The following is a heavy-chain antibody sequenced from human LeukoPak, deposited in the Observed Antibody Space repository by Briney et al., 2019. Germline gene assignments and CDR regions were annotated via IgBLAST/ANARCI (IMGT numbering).Heavy chain of an antibody. Sequence: SQTLSLTCAVSGGCISSGCYSWSWIRQPPGKGLEWIGYIYHSGRTYYNPSLKSRVTISVDRSKNQFSLKLSSVTAADTAVYYCARGFRYGSGSGMDVWGQGTTVTVSS. CDR1: GGCISSGCYS. CDR3: ARGFRYGSGSGMDV. J-gene: IGHJ6*02. V-gene: IGHV4-30-2*01. D-gene: IGHD3-10*01. CDR2: IYHSGRT.